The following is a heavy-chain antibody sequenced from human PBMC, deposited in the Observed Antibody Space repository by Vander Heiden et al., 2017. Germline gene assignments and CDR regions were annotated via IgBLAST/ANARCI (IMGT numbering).Heavy chain of an antibody. CDR1: GYTFTSYG. CDR2: TSAYSGNT. V-gene: IGHV1-18*01. Sequence: QVQLVQSGAEVKKPGASVKVSCKASGYTFTSYGISWVRQAPGQGLEWLGSTSAYSGNTNYALKLRGRVTKTTDTTRRTAYMELRGLRSDDTAVYYWARNPLRADIVVVPAAPYDYYYGMDVWGQGTTVTVSS. CDR3: ARNPLRADIVVVPAAPYDYYYGMDV. D-gene: IGHD2-2*01. J-gene: IGHJ6*02.